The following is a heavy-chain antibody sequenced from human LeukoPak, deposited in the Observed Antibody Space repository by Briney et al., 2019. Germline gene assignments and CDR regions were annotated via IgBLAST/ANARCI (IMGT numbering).Heavy chain of an antibody. CDR3: ARSYYYDSSGYGD. V-gene: IGHV1-46*01. D-gene: IGHD3-22*01. J-gene: IGHJ4*02. CDR1: GYTFTSYY. Sequence: VASVKVSCKASGYTFTSYYMHWVRQAPGQGLEWMGIINPSGGRTTYAQKFQGRVTMTRDTSTSTVYMELSSLRYEDTAVYYCARSYYYDSSGYGDWGQGTLVTVSS. CDR2: INPSGGRT.